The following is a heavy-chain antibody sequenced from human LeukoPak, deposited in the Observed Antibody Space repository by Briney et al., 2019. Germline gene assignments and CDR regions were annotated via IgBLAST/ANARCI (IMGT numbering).Heavy chain of an antibody. CDR1: RFTFSVYY. CDR2: IISSGSTI. Sequence: GGSLRLSCAPSRFTFSVYYMSWMPDAPEEGVEWGSYIISSGSTIYYAHSVKSRFTISRDNAKNSLYLQMNSLSAEDTAVYYCARDRDTKINYYDSTGYYNKAFDIWGQGTMVTVSS. CDR3: ARDRDTKINYYDSTGYYNKAFDI. J-gene: IGHJ3*02. D-gene: IGHD3-22*01. V-gene: IGHV3-11*01.